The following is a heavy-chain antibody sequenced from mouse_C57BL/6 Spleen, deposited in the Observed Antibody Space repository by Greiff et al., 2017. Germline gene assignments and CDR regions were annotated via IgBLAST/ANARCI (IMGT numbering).Heavy chain of an antibody. CDR2: IDPETGGT. V-gene: IGHV1-15*01. J-gene: IGHJ4*01. D-gene: IGHD1-1*01. CDR3: TRWSSNYAMDY. CDR1: GYTFTDYE. Sequence: QVQLQQSGAELVRPGASVTLSCKASGYTFTDYEMHWVKQTPVHGLEWIGAIDPETGGTAYNQKFKGKAILTADKSSSTAYMELRSLTSEASAVXYCTRWSSNYAMDYWGQGTSVTVSA.